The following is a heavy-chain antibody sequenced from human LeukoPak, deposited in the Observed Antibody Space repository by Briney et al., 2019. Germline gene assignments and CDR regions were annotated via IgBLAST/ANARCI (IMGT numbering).Heavy chain of an antibody. D-gene: IGHD3-22*01. J-gene: IGHJ4*02. CDR3: ARETSYYDSSGYRASLIDY. CDR1: GYTFTGYY. CDR2: INPNSGGT. Sequence: ASAKVSCKASGYTFTGYYMHWVRQAPGQGLEWMGRINPNSGGTNYAQKFQGRVTMTRDTSISTAYMELSRLRSDDTAVYYCARETSYYDSSGYRASLIDYWGQGTLVTVSS. V-gene: IGHV1-2*06.